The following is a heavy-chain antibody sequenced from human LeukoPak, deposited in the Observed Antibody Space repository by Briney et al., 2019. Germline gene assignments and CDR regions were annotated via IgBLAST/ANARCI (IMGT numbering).Heavy chain of an antibody. J-gene: IGHJ6*03. CDR2: IYTSGST. Sequence: SETLSLTCTVSGGSISSYYWSWIRQPAGKGLEWIGRIYTSGSTNYNPSLKSRVTISVDTSKNQFSLKLSSVTAADTAVYYCARGDYNRYFYYMDVWGKGTTVTVSS. V-gene: IGHV4-4*07. D-gene: IGHD4-11*01. CDR1: GGSISSYY. CDR3: ARGDYNRYFYYMDV.